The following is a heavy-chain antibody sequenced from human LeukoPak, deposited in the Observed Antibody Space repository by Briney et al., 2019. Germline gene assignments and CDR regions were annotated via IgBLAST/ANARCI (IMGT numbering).Heavy chain of an antibody. Sequence: PGGSLRLSCAASGFTFSSYGMHWVRQAPGKGLEWVAVISYDGSNKYYADSVKGRFTISRDNSKNTLYLQMNSLRAEDTAVYYCAKGRRSSGWYTDLFDYWGQGTLVTVSS. J-gene: IGHJ4*02. CDR1: GFTFSSYG. D-gene: IGHD6-19*01. CDR3: AKGRRSSGWYTDLFDY. CDR2: ISYDGSNK. V-gene: IGHV3-30*18.